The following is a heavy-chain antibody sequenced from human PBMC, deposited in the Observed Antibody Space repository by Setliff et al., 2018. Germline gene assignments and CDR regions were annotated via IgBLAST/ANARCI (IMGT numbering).Heavy chain of an antibody. CDR1: GYTFSDYG. J-gene: IGHJ4*02. Sequence: ASVKVSCKASGYTFSDYGITWVRQAPGQGLEWMGWISAYSGKAYYAQKLQDRATMTTDTSTGTAYLELRSLRSDDTAVYYCLRLVRYCSRTTCQRTPCDEVWGQGTLLTVSS. D-gene: IGHD2-8*01. CDR2: ISAYSGKA. CDR3: LRLVRYCSRTTCQRTPCDEV. V-gene: IGHV1-18*01.